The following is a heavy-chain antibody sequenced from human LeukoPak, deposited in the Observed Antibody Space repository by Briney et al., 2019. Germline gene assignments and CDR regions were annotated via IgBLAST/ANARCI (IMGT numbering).Heavy chain of an antibody. D-gene: IGHD2-21*02. V-gene: IGHV4-39*01. CDR3: ARIIVVVTAMAHYYFDY. J-gene: IGHJ4*02. Sequence: PSETLSLTCTVSGGSISSSSYYWGWIRQPPGRGLEWIGSIYYSGSTYYNPSLKSRVTISVDTSENQFSLKLSSVTAADTAVYYCARIIVVVTAMAHYYFDYWGQGTLVTVSS. CDR2: IYYSGST. CDR1: GGSISSSSYY.